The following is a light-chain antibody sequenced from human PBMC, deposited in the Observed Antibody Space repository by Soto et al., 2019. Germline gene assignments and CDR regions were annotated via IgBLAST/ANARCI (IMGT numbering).Light chain of an antibody. CDR2: SNS. J-gene: IGLJ3*02. Sequence: QSVLTQPPSASGTPGQRVTISCSGSDSNFGSNTVNWYQQVPGTAPKLLIYSNSQRPSGVPDRFSGSKSGTSASLAISGLQSEDEGDYYCAAWDDSLNGRAVFGGGTKVTVL. CDR1: DSNFGSNT. CDR3: AAWDDSLNGRAV. V-gene: IGLV1-44*01.